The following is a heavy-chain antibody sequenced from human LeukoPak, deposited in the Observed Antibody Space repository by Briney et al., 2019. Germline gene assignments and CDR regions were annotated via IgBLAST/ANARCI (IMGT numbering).Heavy chain of an antibody. CDR3: ARAQDIVVVPAAAPFDY. Sequence: PGRSLRLSCAASGFTFDDYAMHWVRHAPGKGLEWVSGISWNSGSIGYADSVKGRFTISRDNAKNSLYLQMNSLRAEDTAVYYCARAQDIVVVPAAAPFDYWGQGTLVTVSS. CDR1: GFTFDDYA. CDR2: ISWNSGSI. J-gene: IGHJ4*02. D-gene: IGHD2-2*01. V-gene: IGHV3-9*01.